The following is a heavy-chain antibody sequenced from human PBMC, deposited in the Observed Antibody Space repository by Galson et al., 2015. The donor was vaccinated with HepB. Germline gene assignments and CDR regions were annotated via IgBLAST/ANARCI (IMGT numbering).Heavy chain of an antibody. J-gene: IGHJ4*02. D-gene: IGHD3-9*01. CDR3: AFTYLGDGLTGYYIVFDY. V-gene: IGHV1-69*06. Sequence: SVKVSCKASGGTFSSYAISWVRQAPGQGLEWMGGIIPIFGTANYAQKFQGRVTITADKSTSTAYMELSSLRSEDTAVYYCAFTYLGDGLTGYYIVFDYWGQGTLVTVSS. CDR2: IIPIFGTA. CDR1: GGTFSSYA.